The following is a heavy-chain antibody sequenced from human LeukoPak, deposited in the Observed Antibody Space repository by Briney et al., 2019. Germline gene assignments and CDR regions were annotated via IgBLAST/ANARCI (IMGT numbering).Heavy chain of an antibody. CDR1: GFTFSSYG. V-gene: IGHV3-21*01. CDR2: ISSSSSYI. D-gene: IGHD3-10*01. CDR3: ARGAGSGSYDY. J-gene: IGHJ4*02. Sequence: PGRSLRLSCAASGFTFSSYGMHWVRQAPGKGLEWVSSISSSSSYIYYADSVKGRFTISRDNAKNSLYLQMNSLRAEDTAVYYCARGAGSGSYDYWGQGTLVTVSS.